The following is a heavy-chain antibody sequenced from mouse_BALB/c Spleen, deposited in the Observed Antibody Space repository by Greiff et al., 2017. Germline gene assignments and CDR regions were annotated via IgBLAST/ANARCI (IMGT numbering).Heavy chain of an antibody. J-gene: IGHJ3*01. CDR3: ASGRIYYDYDAAWFAY. CDR2: ISSGSSTI. D-gene: IGHD2-4*01. Sequence: EVKLVESGGGLVQPGGSRKLSCAASGFTFSSFGMHWVRQAPEKGLEWVAYISSGSSTIYYADTVKGRFTISRDNPKNTLFLQMTSLRSEDTAMYYCASGRIYYDYDAAWFAYWGQGTLVTVSA. V-gene: IGHV5-17*02. CDR1: GFTFSSFG.